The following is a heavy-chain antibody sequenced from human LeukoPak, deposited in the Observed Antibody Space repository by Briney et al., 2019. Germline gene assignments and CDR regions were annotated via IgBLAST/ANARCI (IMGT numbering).Heavy chain of an antibody. D-gene: IGHD3-22*01. V-gene: IGHV4-30-4*01. Sequence: SETLSLTCTVSGGSISSGDYYWSWIRQPPGKGLECIGYIYYSGSTYYNPSLKSRVTISVDTSKNQFSLKLSSVTAADTAVYYCARTLQYYYDSSGYYPNPRFDYWGQGTLVTVSS. CDR1: GGSISSGDYY. J-gene: IGHJ4*02. CDR2: IYYSGST. CDR3: ARTLQYYYDSSGYYPNPRFDY.